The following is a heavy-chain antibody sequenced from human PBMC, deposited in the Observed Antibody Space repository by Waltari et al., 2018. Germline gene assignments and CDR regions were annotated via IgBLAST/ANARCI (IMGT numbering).Heavy chain of an antibody. CDR1: GYSFIDQY. D-gene: IGHD5-18*01. CDR2: FNPNTGVT. V-gene: IGHV1-2*02. CDR3: ALEQRDAVAYFDY. J-gene: IGHJ4*02. Sequence: QVQLVQSGAEVKKPGASVKVSCKASGYSFIDQYIHWVRQAPRQGLEWMGWFNPNTGVTKFAQKFQGRVTMTSNTSMRTAHMELSRLRFDDTAVYYCALEQRDAVAYFDYWGQGTLVTVSS.